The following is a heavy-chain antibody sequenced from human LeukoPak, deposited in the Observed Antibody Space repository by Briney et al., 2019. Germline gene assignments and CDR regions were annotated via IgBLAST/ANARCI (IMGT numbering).Heavy chain of an antibody. CDR3: ARDSDDAFDI. V-gene: IGHV1-2*02. CDR2: IRPNSGVT. CDR1: GYTFAAYY. J-gene: IGHJ3*02. Sequence: ASVKVSCKASGYTFAAYYMYWVRQAPGQGLEWMGWIRPNSGVTNYTQKFQGRVTMTRDTSINTAYMELSSLTSDDTAVYYCARDSDDAFDIWGQGTMVTVSS. D-gene: IGHD1-26*01.